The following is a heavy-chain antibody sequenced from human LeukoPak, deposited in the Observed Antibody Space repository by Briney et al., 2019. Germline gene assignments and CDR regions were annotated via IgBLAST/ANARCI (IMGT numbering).Heavy chain of an antibody. D-gene: IGHD3-16*01. J-gene: IGHJ3*02. CDR3: AREGGISSSSTYDI. V-gene: IGHV3-33*08. Sequence: GRSLRLSCAASGFTFSNYIMHWVRQTPGKGLEWVALLWHDGANKFYADSVKGRFTISRDNSKNTLYLQMNGLRAEDTAVYYCAREGGISSSSTYDIWGQGTMVTVSS. CDR1: GFTFSNYI. CDR2: LWHDGANK.